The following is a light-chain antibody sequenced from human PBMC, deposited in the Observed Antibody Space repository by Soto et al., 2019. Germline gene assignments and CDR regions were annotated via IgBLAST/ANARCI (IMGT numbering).Light chain of an antibody. J-gene: IGKJ1*01. CDR3: QQYGNSPRT. CDR2: GAS. Sequence: EVVLTQSPGTLSLSPGERATLSCRASQTVTSSFLAWYQQKPGKAPRLLISGASNRATDIPDRFSGSGSGTDFTLVISRVGPEDSAVYYCQQYGNSPRTFGQGTKVDIK. V-gene: IGKV3-20*01. CDR1: QTVTSSF.